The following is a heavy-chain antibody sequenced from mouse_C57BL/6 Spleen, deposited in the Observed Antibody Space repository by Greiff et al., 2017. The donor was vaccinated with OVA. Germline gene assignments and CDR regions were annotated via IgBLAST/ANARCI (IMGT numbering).Heavy chain of an antibody. CDR3: ARLGSSSYCYFDV. V-gene: IGHV5-17*01. CDR1: GFTFSDYG. D-gene: IGHD1-1*01. Sequence: EVMLVESGGGLVKPGGSLKLSCAASGFTFSDYGMHWVRQAPETGLEWVANISSGSSTTYYADTVKGRFTISRDNAKNTLFLQLTSLRSEDTAMYYCARLGSSSYCYFDVWGTGTTVTVSS. CDR2: ISSGSSTT. J-gene: IGHJ1*03.